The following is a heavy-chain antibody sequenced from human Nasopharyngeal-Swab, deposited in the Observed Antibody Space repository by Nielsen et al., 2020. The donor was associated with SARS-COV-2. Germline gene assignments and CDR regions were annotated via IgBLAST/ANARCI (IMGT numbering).Heavy chain of an antibody. J-gene: IGHJ4*02. CDR3: ARGYGRGYFDY. V-gene: IGHV4-59*01. CDR2: IYYSGST. CDR1: GGSISSYY. Sequence: SETLSLTCTVSGGSISSYYWSWIRQPPGKGLEWIGYIYYSGSTNYNPSLKSRVTMSVDTSKNQFSLKLSSVTAADTAVYYCARGYGRGYFDYWGQGTLVTVSS. D-gene: IGHD5-18*01.